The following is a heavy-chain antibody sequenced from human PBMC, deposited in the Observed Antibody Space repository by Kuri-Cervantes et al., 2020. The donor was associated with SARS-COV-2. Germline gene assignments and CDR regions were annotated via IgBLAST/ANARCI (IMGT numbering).Heavy chain of an antibody. V-gene: IGHV4-4*07. CDR1: GFTFSSYA. CDR3: ARETQQFDY. D-gene: IGHD1/OR15-1a*01. Sequence: ESLKISCAASGFTFSSYAMSWVRQAPGKGLEWIGRIYTSGSTNYNPSLKSRVTMSVDTSKNQFSLKLSSVTAADTAVYYCARETQQFDYWGQGTLVTVSS. CDR2: IYTSGST. J-gene: IGHJ4*02.